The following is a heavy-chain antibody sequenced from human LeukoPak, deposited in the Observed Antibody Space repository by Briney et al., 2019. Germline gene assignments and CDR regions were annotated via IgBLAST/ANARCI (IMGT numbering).Heavy chain of an antibody. CDR3: AKSEEF. J-gene: IGHJ4*02. V-gene: IGHV3-30*18. CDR1: GFTFNSYG. Sequence: GRSLRLSCAASGFTFNSYGMHWVRQAPGKGLEWVAVISYDGSNKYYADSVKGRFTISRDNSKNTLYLQMNSLRAEDTAVYYCAKSEEFWGQGTLVTVSS. D-gene: IGHD3-10*01. CDR2: ISYDGSNK.